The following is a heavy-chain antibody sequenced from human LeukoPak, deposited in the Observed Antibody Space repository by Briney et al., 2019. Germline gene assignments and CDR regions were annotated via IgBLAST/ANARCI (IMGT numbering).Heavy chain of an antibody. D-gene: IGHD3-22*01. CDR2: ISSSGSTI. V-gene: IGHV3-11*01. CDR3: ARDRYYDSSGYYNDNWFDP. Sequence: PGGSLRLSCAASGFTFSDYYMSWIRQAPGKGLEWVSYISSSGSTIYYADSVKGRFTISRDNAKNSLYLQMNSLRAEDTAVYYCARDRYYDSSGYYNDNWFDPWGQGTLVTVSS. CDR1: GFTFSDYY. J-gene: IGHJ5*02.